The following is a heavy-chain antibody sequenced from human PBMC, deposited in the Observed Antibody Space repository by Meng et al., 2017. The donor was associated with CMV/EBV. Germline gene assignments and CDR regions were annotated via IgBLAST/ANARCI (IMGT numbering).Heavy chain of an antibody. D-gene: IGHD2-2*01. J-gene: IGHJ6*02. Sequence: ASVKVSCKAPGYTFTSYYMHWVRQAPGQGLEWMGIINPSGGSTNYAQKFQGRVTMTRDTSISTAYMELSRLRSDDTAVYYCARDLHDCSSTSCYRYYYYYYGMDVWGQGTTVTVSS. CDR2: INPSGGST. CDR1: GYTFTSYY. CDR3: ARDLHDCSSTSCYRYYYYYYGMDV. V-gene: IGHV1-2*02.